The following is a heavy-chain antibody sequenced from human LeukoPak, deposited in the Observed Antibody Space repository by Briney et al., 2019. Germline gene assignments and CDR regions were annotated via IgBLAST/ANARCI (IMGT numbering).Heavy chain of an antibody. D-gene: IGHD3-10*01. CDR3: ARVQRGPYGPDGDFDY. CDR1: GYTFTGYY. Sequence: ASVKVSCKASGYTFTGYYMHWVRQAPGQGLEWMGWINPNSGGTNYAQKFQGRVTMTRDTSISTAYMELSRLRSDDTAVYYCARVQRGPYGPDGDFDYWGQGTLVTVSS. V-gene: IGHV1-2*02. CDR2: INPNSGGT. J-gene: IGHJ4*02.